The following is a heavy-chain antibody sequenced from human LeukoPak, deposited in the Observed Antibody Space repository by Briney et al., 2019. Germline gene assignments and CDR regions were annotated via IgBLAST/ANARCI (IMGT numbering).Heavy chain of an antibody. Sequence: GGSLRLSCAASGVILSSYWMSWVRQAPGKGLEWVANIKQDGSEKWYVDSVKGRFTISRDNAKNSLYLQMNSLRVEDTAVYYCAREFRSGYNSRWFDYWGQGTLVTVSS. D-gene: IGHD6-19*01. CDR2: IKQDGSEK. CDR1: GVILSSYW. J-gene: IGHJ5*01. CDR3: AREFRSGYNSRWFDY. V-gene: IGHV3-7*01.